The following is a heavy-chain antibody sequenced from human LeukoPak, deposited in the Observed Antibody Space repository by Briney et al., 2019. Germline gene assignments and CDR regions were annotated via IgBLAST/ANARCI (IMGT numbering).Heavy chain of an antibody. V-gene: IGHV4-39*01. Sequence: PSETLSLTCTVSGGSISSYYWGWIRQPPGKGLEWIGSIYYSGSTYYNPSLKSRVTISVDTSKNQFSLKLSSVTAADTAVYYCARRIAVAGTTWFDPWGQGTLVTVSS. D-gene: IGHD6-19*01. CDR3: ARRIAVAGTTWFDP. CDR2: IYYSGST. CDR1: GGSISSYY. J-gene: IGHJ5*02.